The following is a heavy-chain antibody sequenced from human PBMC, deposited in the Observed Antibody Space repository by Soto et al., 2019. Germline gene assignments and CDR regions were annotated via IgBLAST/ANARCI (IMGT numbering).Heavy chain of an antibody. CDR2: IHHSGST. CDR3: ATIVVVASTMRDDAFDI. CDR1: GGSFSGYY. D-gene: IGHD2-2*01. V-gene: IGHV4-34*01. J-gene: IGHJ3*02. Sequence: QVQLQQWGTGQLKSSETLSLTCAVNGGSFSGYYWSWIRQPPGKGLEWIGEIHHSGSTNYNPSLKRRVTISLDTSKNQFSLKLNSVTAADTAVYYCATIVVVASTMRDDAFDIWGQGTMVTVSS.